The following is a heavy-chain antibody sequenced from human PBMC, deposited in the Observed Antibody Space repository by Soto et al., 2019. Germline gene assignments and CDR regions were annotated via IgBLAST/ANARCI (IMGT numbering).Heavy chain of an antibody. CDR3: ARRDYMDV. CDR2: IKQDGSEK. V-gene: IGHV3-7*01. CDR1: GFTFCTYF. J-gene: IGHJ6*03. Sequence: GGSLRLSCAASGFTFCTYFMSGVRQAPGKGLEWVSNIKQDGSEKYYVDSVRGRFTISRDNAKNSLYLQMNSLRAEDTAVYYCARRDYMDVWGKGTTLTVSS.